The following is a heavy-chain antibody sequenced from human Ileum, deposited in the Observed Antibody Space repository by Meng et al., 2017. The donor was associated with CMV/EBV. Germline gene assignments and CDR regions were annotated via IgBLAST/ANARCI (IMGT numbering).Heavy chain of an antibody. CDR1: GYTFTSYY. Sequence: SVKVSCKASGYTFTSYYMHWVRQAPGQGLEWMGIINPSGGSTSYAQKFQGRVTMTRDTSTSTVYMELSSLRSEDTAVYYCARNQYYDFWSGYSRDYYYGMDVWGRGTTVTVSS. D-gene: IGHD3-3*01. CDR2: INPSGGST. J-gene: IGHJ6*02. CDR3: ARNQYYDFWSGYSRDYYYGMDV. V-gene: IGHV1-46*01.